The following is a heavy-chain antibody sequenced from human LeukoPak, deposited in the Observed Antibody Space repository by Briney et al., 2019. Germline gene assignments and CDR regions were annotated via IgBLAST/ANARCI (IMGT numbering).Heavy chain of an antibody. D-gene: IGHD3-22*01. V-gene: IGHV4-59*01. CDR1: GGSISSYY. J-gene: IGHJ4*02. CDR3: ARAKPASSGHYPAQRYYLDY. CDR2: IYNSGST. Sequence: SETLSLTCTVSGGSISSYYWSWIRQPPGKGLEWIGYIYNSGSTNYNPSLKSRVTMSLDTSKNQFSLKLSSVTAADTAVYYCARAKPASSGHYPAQRYYLDYWGQGTLVTVSS.